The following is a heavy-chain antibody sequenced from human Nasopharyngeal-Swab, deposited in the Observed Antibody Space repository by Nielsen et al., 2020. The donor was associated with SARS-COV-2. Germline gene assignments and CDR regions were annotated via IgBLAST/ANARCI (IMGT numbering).Heavy chain of an antibody. J-gene: IGHJ6*03. D-gene: IGHD2-15*01. CDR3: ARGPLPRYCSGGSCYSRYYYYMDV. V-gene: IGHV4-34*01. Sequence: SETLSLTCAVYGGSFSGYYWSWIRQPPGKGLEWIGEINHSGSTNYNPSLKSRVTISVDTSKNQFSLKLSSVTAADTVVYYCARGPLPRYCSGGSCYSRYYYYMDVWGKGTTVTVSS. CDR1: GGSFSGYY. CDR2: INHSGST.